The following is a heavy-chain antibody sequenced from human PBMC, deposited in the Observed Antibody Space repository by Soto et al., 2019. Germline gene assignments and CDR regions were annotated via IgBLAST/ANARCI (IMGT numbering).Heavy chain of an antibody. J-gene: IGHJ4*02. D-gene: IGHD5-18*01. CDR2: ISGDGNST. CDR1: GFTLSSYG. CDR3: AKGIYSYGYNSFDY. V-gene: IGHV3-NL1*01. Sequence: GGSLRLSCAASGFTLSSYGMHWVRQAPGKGLEWVSVISGDGNSTYYADSVKGRFTISRDNSKNTLYLQMNSLRAEDTAVYYCAKGIYSYGYNSFDYWSQGTLVTVSS.